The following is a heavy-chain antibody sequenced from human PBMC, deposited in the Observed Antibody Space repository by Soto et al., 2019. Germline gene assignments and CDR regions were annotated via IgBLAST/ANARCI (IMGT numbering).Heavy chain of an antibody. V-gene: IGHV3-23*01. J-gene: IGHJ6*02. CDR2: ISASGGST. D-gene: IGHD3-10*01. CDR1: GFTFTNYA. CDR3: AKDMLGSGSYYISGMDV. Sequence: EVQLLESGGGLVQPGGSLRLSCAASGFTFTNYAMSWVRQAPWKGLEWVSTISASGGSTYHADSVKCRFTISRDNSKNTLYMQMNSLRDEDTAAYYCAKDMLGSGSYYISGMDVWGQGTTVTVS.